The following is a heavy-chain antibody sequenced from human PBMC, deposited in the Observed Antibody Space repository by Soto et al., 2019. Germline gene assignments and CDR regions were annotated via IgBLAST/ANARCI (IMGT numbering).Heavy chain of an antibody. CDR3: AGSYYDFWSCYENIYGMDV. V-gene: IGHV3-30-3*01. Sequence: GRSLKISRAASGFTFSSYAMHWVRQAPGKGLEWVAVISYDGSNKYYADSVKGRFTISRDNSKNTLYLQMNSLRAEDTAVYYCAGSYYDFWSCYENIYGMDVWGQGSTVPVSS. CDR2: ISYDGSNK. D-gene: IGHD3-3*01. CDR1: GFTFSSYA. J-gene: IGHJ6*02.